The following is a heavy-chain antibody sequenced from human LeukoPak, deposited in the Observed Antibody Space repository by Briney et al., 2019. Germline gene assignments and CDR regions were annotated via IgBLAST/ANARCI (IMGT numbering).Heavy chain of an antibody. J-gene: IGHJ4*02. CDR2: IYYSGST. CDR3: ARPPYYGSGSYFLI. CDR1: GGSISSSSYY. V-gene: IGHV4-39*01. D-gene: IGHD3-10*01. Sequence: SETLSLTCTVSGGSISSSSYYWGWIRQPPGKGLEWIGSIYYSGSTYYNPSLKSRATISVDTSKNQFSLKLSSVTAADTAVYYCARPPYYGSGSYFLIWGQGTLVTVSS.